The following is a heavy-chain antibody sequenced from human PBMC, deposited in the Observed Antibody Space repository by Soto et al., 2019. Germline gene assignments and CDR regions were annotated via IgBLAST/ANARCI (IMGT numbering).Heavy chain of an antibody. CDR3: AKDREWEVYWFDP. J-gene: IGHJ5*02. D-gene: IGHD1-26*01. CDR2: ISYDGSNK. V-gene: IGHV3-30*18. CDR1: GFTFSSYG. Sequence: QVQLVESGGGVVQPGRSLRLSCAASGFTFSSYGMHWVRQAPGKGLEWVAVISYDGSNKYYADSVKVRFTISRDNSKNTLYLQMNSLRAEDTAVYYCAKDREWEVYWFDPWGQGTLVTVSS.